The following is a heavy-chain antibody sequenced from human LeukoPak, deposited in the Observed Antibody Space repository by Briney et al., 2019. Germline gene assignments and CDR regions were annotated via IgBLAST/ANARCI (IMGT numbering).Heavy chain of an antibody. CDR3: ARYGGAQLLLHYYYYMDV. Sequence: ASVKVSCKASGYTFTSYDINWVRQATGQGLEWMGWMNPNSGNTGYAQKFQGRVTITADESTSTAYMELSSLRSEDTAVYYCARYGGAQLLLHYYYYMDVWGKGTTVTVSS. CDR1: GYTFTSYD. J-gene: IGHJ6*03. CDR2: MNPNSGNT. D-gene: IGHD2-2*01. V-gene: IGHV1-8*03.